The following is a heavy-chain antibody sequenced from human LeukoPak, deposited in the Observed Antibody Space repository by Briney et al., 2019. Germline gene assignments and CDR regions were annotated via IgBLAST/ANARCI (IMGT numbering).Heavy chain of an antibody. CDR3: ARARDYYGSGSYRFYFDS. D-gene: IGHD3-10*01. CDR2: INPNSGGS. V-gene: IGHV1-2*02. Sequence: ASVKVSCKGSGDTFSRYYMHWVRQAPGQGLEWMGWINPNSGGSNYAQKFHGRVTMTRDTSISTVYMELSRLRSDDTAVYYCARARDYYGSGSYRFYFDSWGQGTLVTVSS. J-gene: IGHJ4*02. CDR1: GDTFSRYY.